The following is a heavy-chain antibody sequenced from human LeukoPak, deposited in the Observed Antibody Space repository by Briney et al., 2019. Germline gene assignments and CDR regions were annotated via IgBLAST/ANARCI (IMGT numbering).Heavy chain of an antibody. D-gene: IGHD2-2*01. Sequence: GESLKISCKGSGYSFTSYWIGWVRQMPGKGLEWMGIIYPGDSDTRYSPSFQGQVTISADKSISTAYLQWSSLKASDTAMYYCARVYCSSTSCYADDAFDIWGQGTMVTVSS. J-gene: IGHJ3*02. CDR2: IYPGDSDT. CDR1: GYSFTSYW. V-gene: IGHV5-51*01. CDR3: ARVYCSSTSCYADDAFDI.